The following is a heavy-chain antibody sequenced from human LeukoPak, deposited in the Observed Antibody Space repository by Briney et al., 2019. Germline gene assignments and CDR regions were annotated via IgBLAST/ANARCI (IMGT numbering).Heavy chain of an antibody. CDR3: ASRRDGGNTDDY. D-gene: IGHD4-23*01. V-gene: IGHV1-69*01. CDR2: IIPIFGTA. J-gene: IGHJ4*02. Sequence: GASMKVSCKASGGTFSSYAISWVRQAPGQGLEWMGGIIPIFGTANYAQKFQGRVTITADESTSAAYMELSSLRSEDTAVYYCASRRDGGNTDDYWGQGTLVTVSS. CDR1: GGTFSSYA.